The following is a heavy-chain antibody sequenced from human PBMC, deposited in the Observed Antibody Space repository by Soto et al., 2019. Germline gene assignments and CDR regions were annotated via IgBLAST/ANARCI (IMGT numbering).Heavy chain of an antibody. CDR1: GFTFSSYE. CDR3: ARDKGDSSGYIAFDI. CDR2: ISSSGSTI. D-gene: IGHD3-22*01. J-gene: IGHJ3*02. Sequence: GGSLRLSCAASGFTFSSYEMNWVRQAPGKGLEWVSYISSSGSTIYYADSVKGRFTVSRDNAKNSLYLQMNSLRAEDTAVYYCARDKGDSSGYIAFDIWGQGTMVTVSS. V-gene: IGHV3-48*03.